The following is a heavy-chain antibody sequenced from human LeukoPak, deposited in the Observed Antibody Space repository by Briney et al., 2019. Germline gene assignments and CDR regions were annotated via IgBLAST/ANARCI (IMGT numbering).Heavy chain of an antibody. CDR2: IWSDGAIK. CDR3: ARAVGPFDI. V-gene: IGHV3-33*01. Sequence: GRSLRLSCAASGLTFSTYGMHWVRQAPGKGLEWVAVIWSDGAIKYYADSVKGRFTISRDNSKNTLYLQMDSLRAEDTAVYYCARAVGPFDIWGQGTIVIVSS. J-gene: IGHJ3*02. CDR1: GLTFSTYG.